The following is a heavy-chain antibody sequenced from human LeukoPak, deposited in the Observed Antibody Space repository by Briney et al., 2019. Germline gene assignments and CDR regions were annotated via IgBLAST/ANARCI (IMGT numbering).Heavy chain of an antibody. CDR3: AKAPDEVGAGVDFDY. D-gene: IGHD3-16*01. CDR1: GFTFDDYG. J-gene: IGHJ4*02. Sequence: GGSLRLSCAASGFTFDDYGMSWVRQAPGKGLEWVPGINWNGGRTDYADSVKGRFTISRDNAKNSLYLQMNSLRAEDTALYYCAKAPDEVGAGVDFDYWGQGTLVTVSS. CDR2: INWNGGRT. V-gene: IGHV3-20*04.